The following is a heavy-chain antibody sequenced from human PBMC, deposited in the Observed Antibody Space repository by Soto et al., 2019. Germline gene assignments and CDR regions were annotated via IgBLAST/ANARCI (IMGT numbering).Heavy chain of an antibody. V-gene: IGHV5-51*01. D-gene: IGHD6-6*01. CDR1: GYTFTDYW. CDR2: IYPGDSET. J-gene: IGHJ5*02. Sequence: GESLKISCKGSGYTFTDYWIGWVRQMPGKGLEWMGIIYPGDSETGYSPSFQGQVTISADKSISTAYLQWSSLKASDTAMYYCARQEGSSWSSWFDPWGQGTLVTVSS. CDR3: ARQEGSSWSSWFDP.